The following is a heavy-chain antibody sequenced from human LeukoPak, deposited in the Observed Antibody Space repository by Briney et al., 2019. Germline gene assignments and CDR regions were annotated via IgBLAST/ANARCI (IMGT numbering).Heavy chain of an antibody. V-gene: IGHV4-39*01. CDR3: ARHFDVLDAFDI. CDR1: GGSISSSSYY. Sequence: TPSETLSLTCSVSGGSISSSSYYWGWIRQPPGKGLEWIGNIYYSGNTYYNPSLKSRVTISVDTSKNQFSLKLSSVTAADTAVYYCARHFDVLDAFDIWGQGTMVTVSS. J-gene: IGHJ3*02. CDR2: IYYSGNT.